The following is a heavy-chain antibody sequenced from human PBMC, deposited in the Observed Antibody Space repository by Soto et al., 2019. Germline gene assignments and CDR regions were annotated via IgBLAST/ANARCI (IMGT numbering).Heavy chain of an antibody. D-gene: IGHD1-1*01. V-gene: IGHV3-30*18. CDR2: ISYDGSNK. J-gene: IGHJ1*01. Sequence: ESGGGVVQPGRSLRLSCAASGFTFSSYGMHWVRQAPGKGLEWVAVISYDGSNKYYADSVKGRFTISRDNSKNTLYLQMNSLRAEDTAVCYCAKDMGASTNSFQHWGQGTLVTVSS. CDR1: GFTFSSYG. CDR3: AKDMGASTNSFQH.